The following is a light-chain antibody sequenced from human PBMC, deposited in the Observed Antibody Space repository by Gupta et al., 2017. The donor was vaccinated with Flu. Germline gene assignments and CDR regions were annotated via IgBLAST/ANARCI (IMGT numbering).Light chain of an antibody. CDR3: AAWDDSLNGFYV. V-gene: IGLV1-44*01. J-gene: IGLJ1*01. CDR1: TSNIGSNP. Sequence: QSVLTQPPSASGTPVQRVTISCSGSTSNIGSNPVNWYQQLPGTAPKLLIYNNNQRPSGVPDRFSGSKSGTSASLAISGLQSEDDTDYYCAAWDDSLNGFYVFGTGTKVTVL. CDR2: NNN.